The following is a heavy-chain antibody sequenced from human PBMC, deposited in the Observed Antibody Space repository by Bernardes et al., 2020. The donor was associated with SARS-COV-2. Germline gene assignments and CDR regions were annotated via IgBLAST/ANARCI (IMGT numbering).Heavy chain of an antibody. D-gene: IGHD1-26*01. CDR1: GGSINSFGYS. J-gene: IGHJ4*02. CDR2: IYPSGST. Sequence: SETLSLTCAVSGGSINSFGYSWSWLLQPPGKGLEWLRYIYPSGSTYYTPYLKRRVTISVDKSKYQFSLKLSSVTDADTDVYYCVSSIVRSTYYFDYWGQGTLVTVSS. V-gene: IGHV4-30-2*01. CDR3: VSSIVRSTYYFDY.